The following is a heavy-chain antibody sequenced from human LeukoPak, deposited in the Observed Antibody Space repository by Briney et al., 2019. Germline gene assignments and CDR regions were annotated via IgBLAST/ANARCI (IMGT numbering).Heavy chain of an antibody. CDR2: IHHSKSS. Sequence: SETLSLTCAVSGDSITSDKWWTWVRQPPGKGLEWIGEIHHSKSSNYYPSLKSRVTISVDKSKNQFSLKLSSVTAADTAVYYCARDFRGYSYGSNYYYGMDVWGQGTTVTVSS. CDR3: ARDFRGYSYGSNYYYGMDV. J-gene: IGHJ6*02. CDR1: GDSITSDKW. V-gene: IGHV4-4*02. D-gene: IGHD5-18*01.